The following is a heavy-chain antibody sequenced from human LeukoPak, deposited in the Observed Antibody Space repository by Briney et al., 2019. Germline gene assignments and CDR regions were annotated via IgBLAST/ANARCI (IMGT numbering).Heavy chain of an antibody. D-gene: IGHD1-1*01. CDR2: IYPGESDT. V-gene: IGHV5-51*01. J-gene: IGHJ4*02. Sequence: GESLKISCKGSGYSFTRYWIGWVRQMPGKGLEWMGIIYPGESDTRYSPSFHGQVTISADKSISTAYLQWSSLKASDTAMHYCARRVGRTGTTDFDYWGQGTLVTVSS. CDR3: ARRVGRTGTTDFDY. CDR1: GYSFTRYW.